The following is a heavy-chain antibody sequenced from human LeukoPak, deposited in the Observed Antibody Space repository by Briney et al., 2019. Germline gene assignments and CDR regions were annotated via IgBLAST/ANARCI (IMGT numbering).Heavy chain of an antibody. CDR2: INEDGSTT. Sequence: GGSLRLSCAASGFTFSSNWMHWVRQAPGKGLVWVSRINEDGSTTNYADSVKGRSTIFRDNAKNTLYLKMNSLRAEDTAVYYCVRDLGGRSGHWGQGTLVTVSS. V-gene: IGHV3-74*01. J-gene: IGHJ4*02. D-gene: IGHD1-26*01. CDR3: VRDLGGRSGH. CDR1: GFTFSSNW.